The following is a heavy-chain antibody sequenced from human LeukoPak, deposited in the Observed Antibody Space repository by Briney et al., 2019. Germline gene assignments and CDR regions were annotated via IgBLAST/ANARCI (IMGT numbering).Heavy chain of an antibody. CDR3: ARGGNWNYVAWKYFQH. V-gene: IGHV3-7*01. CDR2: IKPDGSEK. Sequence: GGSLRLSCAASGFSFSNSWMSWVRQAPGKGLEWVANIKPDGSEKYYVDSVRGRFTLSRDNAKNSLYLQMNSLRAEDTAVYYCARGGNWNYVAWKYFQHWGQGTLVTVSS. J-gene: IGHJ1*01. D-gene: IGHD1-7*01. CDR1: GFSFSNSW.